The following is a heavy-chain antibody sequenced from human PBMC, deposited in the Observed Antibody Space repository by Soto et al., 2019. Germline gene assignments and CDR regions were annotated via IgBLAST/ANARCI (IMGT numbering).Heavy chain of an antibody. D-gene: IGHD1-26*01. CDR1: GGSFSGYY. CDR2: INHSGST. CDR3: ATRRSGSRFDY. J-gene: IGHJ4*02. Sequence: SETLSLTCAVYGGSFSGYYWSWIRQPPGKGLEWIGEINHSGSTNYNPSLKSRVTISVDTSKNQFSLKLSSVTAADTAVYYCATRRSGSRFDYWGQGTLVTASS. V-gene: IGHV4-34*01.